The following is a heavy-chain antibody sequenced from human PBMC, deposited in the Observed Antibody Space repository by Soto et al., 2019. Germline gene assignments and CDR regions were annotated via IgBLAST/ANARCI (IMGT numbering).Heavy chain of an antibody. CDR2: IYYSGST. CDR3: AISYYYHSSGYFIR. V-gene: IGHV4-39*01. CDR1: GGSISSSSYY. D-gene: IGHD3-22*01. Sequence: PSETLSLTGTVSGGSISSSSYYWGWIRQPPGKGLEWIGSIYYSGSTYYNPSLKSRVTISVDTSKNQFSLKLSSVTAADTAVYYCAISYYYHSSGYFIRWGQGNLATVSS. J-gene: IGHJ1*01.